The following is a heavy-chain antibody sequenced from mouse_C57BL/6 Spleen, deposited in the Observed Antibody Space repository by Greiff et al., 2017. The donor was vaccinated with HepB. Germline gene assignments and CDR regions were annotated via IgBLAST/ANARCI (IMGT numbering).Heavy chain of an antibody. V-gene: IGHV1-55*01. CDR2: IYPGSGST. J-gene: IGHJ3*01. CDR3: AREDDYDGAWFAY. Sequence: QVQLQQPGAELVKPGASVKMSCKASGYTFTSYWITWVKQRPGQGLEWIGDIYPGSGSTNYNEKFKSKATLTVDTSSSTAYMQLSSLTSEDSAVYYCAREDDYDGAWFAYWGQGTLVTVSA. D-gene: IGHD2-4*01. CDR1: GYTFTSYW.